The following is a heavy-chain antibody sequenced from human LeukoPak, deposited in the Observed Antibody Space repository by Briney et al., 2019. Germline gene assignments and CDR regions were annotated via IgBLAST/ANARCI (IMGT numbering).Heavy chain of an antibody. CDR2: IYHTGSA. Sequence: SETLSLTCAVSGGSISSGGYSWSWIRQPPGKGLEWIGYIYHTGSANYNPSLKSRVTLSVDKSKNQFSLKLSSVTAADTAVYYCARGRGAAGLNYWGPGTLVTVSS. J-gene: IGHJ4*02. CDR3: ARGRGAAGLNY. V-gene: IGHV4-30-2*01. CDR1: GGSISSGGYS. D-gene: IGHD6-13*01.